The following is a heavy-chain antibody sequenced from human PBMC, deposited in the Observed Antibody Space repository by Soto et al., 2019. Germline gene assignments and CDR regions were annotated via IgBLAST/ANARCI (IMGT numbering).Heavy chain of an antibody. CDR1: GFTFSSYA. CDR2: ISGSGGST. CDR3: AKEGSIAVAGTFHLRYFQH. V-gene: IGHV3-23*01. Sequence: EVQLLESGGGLVQPGGSLRLSCAASGFTFSSYAMSWVRQAPGKGLEWVSAISGSGGSTYYADSVKGRFTISRDNSKNTLYLQMNSLRAEDTAVYYCAKEGSIAVAGTFHLRYFQHWGQGTLVTVSS. J-gene: IGHJ1*01. D-gene: IGHD6-19*01.